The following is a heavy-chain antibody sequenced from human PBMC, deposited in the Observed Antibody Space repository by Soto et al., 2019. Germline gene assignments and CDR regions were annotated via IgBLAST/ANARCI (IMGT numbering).Heavy chain of an antibody. J-gene: IGHJ4*02. Sequence: NPSETLSLTCTVSGGSISSGDYYWSWIRQPPGKGLEWIGYIYYSGSTYYNPSLKSRVTISVDTSKNQFSLKLSSVTAADTAVYYCARATRTMQPRYFDYWGQGTLVTVSS. CDR2: IYYSGST. CDR1: GGSISSGDYY. D-gene: IGHD6-13*01. CDR3: ARATRTMQPRYFDY. V-gene: IGHV4-30-4*01.